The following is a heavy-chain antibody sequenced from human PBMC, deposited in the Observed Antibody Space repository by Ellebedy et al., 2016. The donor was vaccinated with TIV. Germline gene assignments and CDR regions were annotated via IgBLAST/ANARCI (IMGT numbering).Heavy chain of an antibody. D-gene: IGHD6-13*01. CDR2: IYPGDSDT. J-gene: IGHJ4*02. V-gene: IGHV5-51*01. CDR1: GYSFTSYW. Sequence: GESLKISXKGSGYSFTSYWIGWVRQMPGKGLEWMGIIYPGDSDTRYSPSFQGQVTISADKSISTAYLQWSSLKASDTAMYYCARHQHSSSWYGAGLGGYWGQGTLVTVSS. CDR3: ARHQHSSSWYGAGLGGY.